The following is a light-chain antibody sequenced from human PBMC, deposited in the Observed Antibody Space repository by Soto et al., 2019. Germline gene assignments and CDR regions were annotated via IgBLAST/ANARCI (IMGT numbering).Light chain of an antibody. V-gene: IGLV2-14*01. J-gene: IGLJ3*02. CDR1: SSDVGGYNY. CDR3: SSYTRSSAVV. Sequence: QSALTQPASVSGSPGQSITISCTGTSSDVGGYNYVSWYQQYPGKAPKLMIYDVSNRPSGVSNRFSGSKSGNTASLTISGLQAEDEADYYCSSYTRSSAVVFGGGTQLTVL. CDR2: DVS.